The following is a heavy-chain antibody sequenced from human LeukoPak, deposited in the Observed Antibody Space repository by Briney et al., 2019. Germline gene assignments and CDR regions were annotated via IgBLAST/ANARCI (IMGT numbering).Heavy chain of an antibody. CDR2: MNPNSGNT. CDR3: ARGSGLWFGKNNWFDP. D-gene: IGHD3-10*01. J-gene: IGHJ5*02. CDR1: GYTFTSYD. V-gene: IGHV1-8*03. Sequence: ASVKVSCKASGYTFTSYDINWVRQATGQGLEWMGWMNPNSGNTGYAQKFQGRVTITRNTSISTAYMELSSLRSEDTAVYYCARGSGLWFGKNNWFDPWGQGTLVTVSS.